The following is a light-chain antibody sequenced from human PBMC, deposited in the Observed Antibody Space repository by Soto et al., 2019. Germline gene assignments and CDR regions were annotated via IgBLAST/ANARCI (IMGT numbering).Light chain of an antibody. Sequence: DIRMTQSPSSLSASVGDRVTITCRASQAINNYLAWYQQKPGQVPKLLIYDASTLQSGVQSRFRGSGSGTVFTLTISSLQSEDVATSYCQNYNSAPNTFGQGTRLEIK. CDR1: QAINNY. CDR3: QNYNSAPNT. J-gene: IGKJ2*01. V-gene: IGKV1-27*01. CDR2: DAS.